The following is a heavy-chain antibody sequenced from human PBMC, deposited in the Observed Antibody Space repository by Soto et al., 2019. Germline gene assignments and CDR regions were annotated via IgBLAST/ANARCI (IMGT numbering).Heavy chain of an antibody. Sequence: QVHLVQSGAEVKKPGASVKVSCKASGYSFTDYYMHWVRQAPGQGLEWMGWINTKTGGTNYAQRVRGRVTMPGDTSNNTAYMELSRLRSDDTAVYYCARVGPTGWFDPWGQGTVVTVSS. CDR2: INTKTGGT. J-gene: IGHJ5*02. V-gene: IGHV1-2*02. CDR1: GYSFTDYY. CDR3: ARVGPTGWFDP.